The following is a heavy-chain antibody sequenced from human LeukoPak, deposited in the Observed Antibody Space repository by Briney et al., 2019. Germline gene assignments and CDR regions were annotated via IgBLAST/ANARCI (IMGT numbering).Heavy chain of an antibody. CDR3: ARCALRFLEWLPAPYYYGMDV. CDR1: GFTFSSYA. Sequence: GGSLRLSCAASGFTFSSYAMHWVRQAPGKGLEWVAVIWYDGSNKYYADSVKGRFTISRDNSKNTLYLQMNSLRAEDTAVYYCARCALRFLEWLPAPYYYGMDVWGQGTTVTVSS. V-gene: IGHV3-33*08. D-gene: IGHD3-3*01. CDR2: IWYDGSNK. J-gene: IGHJ6*02.